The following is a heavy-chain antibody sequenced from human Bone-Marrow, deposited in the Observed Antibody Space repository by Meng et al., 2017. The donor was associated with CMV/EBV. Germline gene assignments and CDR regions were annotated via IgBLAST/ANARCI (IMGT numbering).Heavy chain of an antibody. J-gene: IGHJ4*02. D-gene: IGHD3-22*01. CDR2: IKSKTDGGTT. CDR3: TPDYYYDGSGYYYFDY. CDR1: FTFSNAW. Sequence: FTFSNAWMSWVRQAPGKGLEWVGRIKSKTDGGTTDYAAPVKGRFTISRDDSKNTLYLQMNSLKTEDTAVYYCTPDYYYDGSGYYYFDYWGQGTLVTVSS. V-gene: IGHV3-15*01.